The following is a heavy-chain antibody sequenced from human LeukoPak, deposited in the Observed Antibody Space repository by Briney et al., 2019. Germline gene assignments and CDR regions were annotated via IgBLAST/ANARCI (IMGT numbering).Heavy chain of an antibody. J-gene: IGHJ4*02. CDR2: IYYSGST. D-gene: IGHD1-1*01. Sequence: SETLSLTCIVSGGSISSGGYYWSWIRQHPGKGLEWIGYIYYSGSTYYNPSLKSRVTISVDTSKNQFSLKLSSVTAADTAVYYCARGSTGRTYYFDYWGQGTLVTVSS. CDR1: GGSISSGGYY. V-gene: IGHV4-31*03. CDR3: ARGSTGRTYYFDY.